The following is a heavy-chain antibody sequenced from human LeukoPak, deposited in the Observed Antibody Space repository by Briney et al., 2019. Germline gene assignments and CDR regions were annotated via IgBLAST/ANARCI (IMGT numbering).Heavy chain of an antibody. D-gene: IGHD3-3*01. CDR1: GFTFSSYA. CDR2: ISYDGSNK. CDR3: ARERSHSYDFWSGSKTQNWFDP. Sequence: GGSLRLSCAASGFTFSSYAMRWVRQAPGKGLEWVAVISYDGSNKYYADSVKGRFTISRDSSKNTLYLQMNSLRAEDTAVYYCARERSHSYDFWSGSKTQNWFDPWGQGTLVTVSS. J-gene: IGHJ5*02. V-gene: IGHV3-30-3*01.